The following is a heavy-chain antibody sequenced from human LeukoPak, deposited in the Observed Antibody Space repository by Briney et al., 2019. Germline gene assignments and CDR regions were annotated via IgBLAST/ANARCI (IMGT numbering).Heavy chain of an antibody. V-gene: IGHV3-7*03. J-gene: IGHJ2*01. CDR1: GFTFSSYW. D-gene: IGHD3-3*01. Sequence: GGSLRLSCAASGFTFSSYWMSWVRQAPGKGLEWVANIKQDGSEKYYVDSVKGRFTISRDNAKNSLYLQMNSLRAEDTAVYYCARAHSGFLEWLSMAYWYFDLWGRGTLVTVSS. CDR2: IKQDGSEK. CDR3: ARAHSGFLEWLSMAYWYFDL.